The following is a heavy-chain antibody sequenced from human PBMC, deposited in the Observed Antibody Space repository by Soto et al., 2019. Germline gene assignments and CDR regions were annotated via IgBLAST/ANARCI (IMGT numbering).Heavy chain of an antibody. CDR2: IKQDGSEK. J-gene: IGHJ4*02. Sequence: PGGSLRLSCAAYGFTFSSYWMSWVRQAPGKGLEWVANIKQDGSEKYYVDSVKGRFTISRDNSKNSLYLQMNSLRAEDTAVYYCARVRITMIVVVIRYFDYWGQGTLVTV. CDR1: GFTFSSYW. CDR3: ARVRITMIVVVIRYFDY. D-gene: IGHD3-22*01. V-gene: IGHV3-7*01.